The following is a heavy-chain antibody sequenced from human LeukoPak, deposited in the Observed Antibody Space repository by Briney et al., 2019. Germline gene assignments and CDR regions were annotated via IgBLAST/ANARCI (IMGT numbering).Heavy chain of an antibody. V-gene: IGHV1-2*02. CDR1: GYSFTGHY. CDR2: INPKTGDK. Sequence: ASVKVSCKASGYSFTGHYLHWVRQAPGQGLEWMGWINPKTGDKTYAQKFQGRVTMTWDTSITTAYMELSSLRSDDTAVYYCARAYEYGWFDPWGQGTLVTVSS. J-gene: IGHJ5*02. CDR3: ARAYEYGWFDP. D-gene: IGHD4/OR15-4a*01.